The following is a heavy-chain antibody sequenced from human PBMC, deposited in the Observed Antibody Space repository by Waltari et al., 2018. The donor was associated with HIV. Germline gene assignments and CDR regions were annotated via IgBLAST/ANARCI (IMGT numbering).Heavy chain of an antibody. V-gene: IGHV3-53*01. D-gene: IGHD6-19*01. J-gene: IGHJ4*02. CDR2: IYSGGST. CDR3: ARVDSSGWYQAGY. Sequence: EVQLVESGGGLIQPGGSLRLSCAASGFTVSSNYMSWVRQAPGKGLEWVSVIYSGGSTYYADSVKGRFTISRDNSKNTLYLQMNSLRAEDTAVYYCARVDSSGWYQAGYWGQGTLVTVSS. CDR1: GFTVSSNY.